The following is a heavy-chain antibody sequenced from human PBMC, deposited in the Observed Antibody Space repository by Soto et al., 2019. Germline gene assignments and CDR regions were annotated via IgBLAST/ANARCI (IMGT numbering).Heavy chain of an antibody. CDR3: AKAWGYCSGGSCPNWFDP. CDR1: GFTFSSYA. J-gene: IGHJ5*02. V-gene: IGHV3-23*01. Sequence: PGGSLRLSCAASGFTFSSYAMSWVRQAPGKGLEWVSAISGSGGSTYYADSVKGRFTISRDNSKNTLYLHLNSLRAEDTAVYYCAKAWGYCSGGSCPNWFDPWGQGTLVTVSS. D-gene: IGHD2-15*01. CDR2: ISGSGGST.